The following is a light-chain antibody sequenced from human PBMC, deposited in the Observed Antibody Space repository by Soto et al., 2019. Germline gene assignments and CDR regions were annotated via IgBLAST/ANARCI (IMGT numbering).Light chain of an antibody. J-gene: IGKJ5*01. Sequence: IVMTQSPASLSVSPGERATLSCRAGQGVTTNFAWYQQKSGQSPRLLIYDVSSRATGVPSRFSGTGSETDFTLTISGLQSEDSAIYFCQQYNNWPLSFGQGTRLEIK. V-gene: IGKV3-15*01. CDR2: DVS. CDR1: QGVTTN. CDR3: QQYNNWPLS.